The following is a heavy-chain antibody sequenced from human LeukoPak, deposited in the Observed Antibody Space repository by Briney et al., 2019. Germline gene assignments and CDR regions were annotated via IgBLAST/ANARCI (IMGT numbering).Heavy chain of an antibody. V-gene: IGHV3-49*03. CDR1: GFTFGDYA. D-gene: IGHD1-1*01. Sequence: GGSLRLSCTASGFTFGDYAMSWFRQAPGKGLEWVGFIRSKAYGGTTECAASVKGRFTISRDDSKSIAYLQMNSLKTEDTAVYYCTRDSGLEGICDYWSQGTPVTVSS. J-gene: IGHJ4*02. CDR3: TRDSGLEGICDY. CDR2: IRSKAYGGTT.